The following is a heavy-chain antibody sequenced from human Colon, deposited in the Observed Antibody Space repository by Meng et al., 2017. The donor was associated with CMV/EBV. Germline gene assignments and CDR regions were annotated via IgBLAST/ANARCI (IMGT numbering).Heavy chain of an antibody. CDR1: GGSISNYY. D-gene: IGHD2-15*01. J-gene: IGHJ5*02. Sequence: GSLRLSCTVSGGSISNYYWNWIRQPPGKGLEWIGYFFYSGTTNYNSSLKSRVTISVDTSKNQFSLRLSSVTAADTAVYYCARKGMVADPWGQGTLVTVSS. CDR2: FFYSGTT. V-gene: IGHV4-59*01. CDR3: ARKGMVADP.